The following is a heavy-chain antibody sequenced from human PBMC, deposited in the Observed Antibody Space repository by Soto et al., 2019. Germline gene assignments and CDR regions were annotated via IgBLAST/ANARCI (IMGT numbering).Heavy chain of an antibody. D-gene: IGHD3-3*01. CDR2: IRSSGDTM. Sequence: VQLVESGGDLVQPGGSLRLSCAASGFTFSSYNMIWARQAPGKGLEWVSYIRSSGDTMSYTDSVKGRFTISRDNDKSSLYLQMNSLRDEDTAVYYCARDPDDLWIGYYFDYWGQGTLVTVSS. V-gene: IGHV3-48*02. J-gene: IGHJ4*02. CDR1: GFTFSSYN. CDR3: ARDPDDLWIGYYFDY.